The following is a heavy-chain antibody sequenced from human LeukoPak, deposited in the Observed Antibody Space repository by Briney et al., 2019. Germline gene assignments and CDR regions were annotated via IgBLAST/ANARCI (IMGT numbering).Heavy chain of an antibody. J-gene: IGHJ4*02. D-gene: IGHD2-15*01. CDR2: INTDGSST. CDR3: AKSGLNRFDY. CDR1: GFTLSNYW. V-gene: IGHV3-74*01. Sequence: PGGSLRLSCSASGFTLSNYWIHWVRQAPGKGLVWVSRINTDGSSTNYADSVRGRFTVSRDNAENTLYLQMNSLRVEDTALYYCAKSGLNRFDYWGQGTLVTVSS.